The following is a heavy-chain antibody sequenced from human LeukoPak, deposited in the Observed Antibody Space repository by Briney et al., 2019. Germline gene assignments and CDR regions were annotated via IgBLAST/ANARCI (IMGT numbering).Heavy chain of an antibody. CDR1: GFTFSSYG. J-gene: IGHJ4*02. CDR3: AKDLKDYYDSSGDFDY. Sequence: GGSLRLSCAASGFTFSSYGMHWVRQAPGKGLEWVAVISYDGSNKYYADSVKGRFTISRDNSKNTLYLQMNSLRAEDTAVYYCAKDLKDYYDSSGDFDYWGQGTLVTVSS. V-gene: IGHV3-30*18. CDR2: ISYDGSNK. D-gene: IGHD3-22*01.